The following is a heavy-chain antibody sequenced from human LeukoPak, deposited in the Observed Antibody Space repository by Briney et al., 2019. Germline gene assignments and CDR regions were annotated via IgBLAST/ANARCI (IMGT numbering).Heavy chain of an antibody. J-gene: IGHJ4*02. D-gene: IGHD6-19*01. V-gene: IGHV1-2*02. CDR1: GYTFTGYY. Sequence: ASVKVSCKASGYTFTGYYMHWVRQAPGQGLEWMGWINPNSGGTNYAQKFQGRVTMTRDTSISTAYVELSRLRSDDTAVYYCASASGIAVAGTFHFDYWGQGTLVTVSS. CDR3: ASASGIAVAGTFHFDY. CDR2: INPNSGGT.